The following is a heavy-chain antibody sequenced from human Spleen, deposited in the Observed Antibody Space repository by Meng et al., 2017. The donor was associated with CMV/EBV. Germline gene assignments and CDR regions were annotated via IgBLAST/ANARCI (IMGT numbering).Heavy chain of an antibody. CDR2: VNHSGST. V-gene: IGHV4-34*01. CDR1: GGSFSGNY. Sequence: YGGSFSGNYWSWIRQPPGKGLEWIGEVNHSGSTKYNPSLKSRVTIPIDTSKNQFSLNLNSVTAADTAVYYCARDRRRDYDFWSGFDYWGQGTLVTVSS. D-gene: IGHD3-3*01. J-gene: IGHJ4*02. CDR3: ARDRRRDYDFWSGFDY.